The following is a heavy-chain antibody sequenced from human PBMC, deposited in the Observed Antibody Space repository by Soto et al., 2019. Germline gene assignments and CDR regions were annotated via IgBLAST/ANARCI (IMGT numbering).Heavy chain of an antibody. V-gene: IGHV4-59*12. CDR2: IYYSGST. J-gene: IGHJ6*02. CDR1: GGSISSYY. Sequence: SETLSLTCTVSGGSISSYYWSWIRQPPGKGLEWIGYIYYSGSTNYNPSLKSRVTISVDTSKNQFSLKLSSVTAADTAVYYCASPGYSSGWSRPYYYYYGMDVWGQGTTVTVSS. D-gene: IGHD6-19*01. CDR3: ASPGYSSGWSRPYYYYYGMDV.